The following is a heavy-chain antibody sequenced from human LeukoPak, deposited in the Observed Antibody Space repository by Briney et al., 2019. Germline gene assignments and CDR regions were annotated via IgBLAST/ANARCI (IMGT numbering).Heavy chain of an antibody. J-gene: IGHJ5*02. CDR2: IYYSGST. Sequence: PSETLSLTCTVSGGSISSSSYYWGWIRQPPGKGLEWIGSIYYSGSTYYNPSLKSRVTISVDTSKNQFSLKLSSVTAADTAVYYCARHGWPVAGIWNWFDPWGQGTLVTVSS. V-gene: IGHV4-39*01. D-gene: IGHD6-19*01. CDR3: ARHGWPVAGIWNWFDP. CDR1: GGSISSSSYY.